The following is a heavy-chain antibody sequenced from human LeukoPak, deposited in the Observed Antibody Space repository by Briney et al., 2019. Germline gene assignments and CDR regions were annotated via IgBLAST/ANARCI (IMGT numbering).Heavy chain of an antibody. CDR2: IYYTGST. J-gene: IGHJ3*02. D-gene: IGHD5-24*01. CDR1: GGSISSGSYF. V-gene: IGHV4-39*07. Sequence: SETLSLTCSVSGGSISSGSYFWGWIRQPPGKGLEWIGTIYYTGSTYYSPSLKSRVTISVDTSKNQFSLNLSSVTAADTAVYYCARDRRATNDAFDIWGQGTMVTVSS. CDR3: ARDRRATNDAFDI.